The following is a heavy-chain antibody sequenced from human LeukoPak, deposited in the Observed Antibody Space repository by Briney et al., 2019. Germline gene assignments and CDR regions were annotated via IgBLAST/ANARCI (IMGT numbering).Heavy chain of an antibody. J-gene: IGHJ6*02. CDR2: IIPIFGTA. D-gene: IGHD3-3*01. V-gene: IGHV1-69*13. Sequence: SVNVSCKASGGTFSSYAISWVRQAPGQGLEWMGGIIPIFGTANYAQKFQGRVTITADESTSTAYMELSSLRSEDTAVYYCVRYDFWSGQNPYYYGMDVWGQGTTVTVSS. CDR1: GGTFSSYA. CDR3: VRYDFWSGQNPYYYGMDV.